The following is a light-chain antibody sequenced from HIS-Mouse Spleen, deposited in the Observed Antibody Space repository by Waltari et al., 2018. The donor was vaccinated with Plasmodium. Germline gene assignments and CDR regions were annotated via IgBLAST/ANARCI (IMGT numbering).Light chain of an antibody. CDR2: EDS. V-gene: IGLV3-10*01. J-gene: IGLJ3*02. CDR3: YSTDSSGNHRV. CDR1: ALPKKY. Sequence: SYELTQPPSVSVSPGQTARITCSGDALPKKYAYWYQQKSGQAPVLVSYEDSKRPSGIPERFSGSSSGTRATLTISGAQVEDEADYYCYSTDSSGNHRVFGGGTKLTGL.